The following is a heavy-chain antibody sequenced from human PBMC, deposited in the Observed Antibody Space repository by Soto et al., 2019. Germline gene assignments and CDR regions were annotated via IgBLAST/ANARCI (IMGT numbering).Heavy chain of an antibody. J-gene: IGHJ3*02. Sequence: EVQLLESGGGLVQPGGSLRLSCAVSGFTFSSYAMGWVRQAPGKGLEWVSAISGSGGTIYYADSVKGRFTISRDNSKHTLWLHMTSLRAEDTAVYYCAKDGIILAPAVRGAFDIWGQGTMVTVSS. CDR3: AKDGIILAPAVRGAFDI. CDR1: GFTFSSYA. V-gene: IGHV3-23*01. D-gene: IGHD2-2*01. CDR2: ISGSGGTI.